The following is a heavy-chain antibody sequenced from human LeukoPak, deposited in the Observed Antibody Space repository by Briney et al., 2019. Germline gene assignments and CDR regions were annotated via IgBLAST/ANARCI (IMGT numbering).Heavy chain of an antibody. CDR3: ARGRGRDGYNPY. V-gene: IGHV4-34*01. J-gene: IGHJ4*02. D-gene: IGHD5-24*01. Sequence: SETLSLTCAVYGGSFSGYYWSWIRQPPGKGLEWIGEINHSGSTNYNPSLRSRVTISVDTSKNQFSLKLSSVTAADTAVYYCARGRGRDGYNPYWGQGTLVTVSS. CDR2: INHSGST. CDR1: GGSFSGYY.